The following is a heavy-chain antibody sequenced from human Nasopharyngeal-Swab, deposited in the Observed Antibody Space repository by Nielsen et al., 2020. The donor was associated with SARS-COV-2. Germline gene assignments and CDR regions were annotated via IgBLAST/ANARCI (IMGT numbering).Heavy chain of an antibody. Sequence: ASVKVSCKASGHSFADFYIHWVRQAPGQGLEWMGWISSFNGYTNYAQKFQGRVTMTTDTSTSTAYMELRTLRSDDTAVYYCARGDNGSYSDYWGQGTLVTVSS. CDR1: GHSFADFY. CDR3: ARGDNGSYSDY. CDR2: ISSFNGYT. V-gene: IGHV1-18*01. D-gene: IGHD1-26*01. J-gene: IGHJ4*02.